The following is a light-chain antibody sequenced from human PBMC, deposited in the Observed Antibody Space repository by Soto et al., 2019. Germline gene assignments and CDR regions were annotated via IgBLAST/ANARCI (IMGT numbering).Light chain of an antibody. J-gene: IGLJ1*01. CDR1: SSNIGAGYE. CDR3: QSYDRSLSGYV. CDR2: ENN. Sequence: QSVLTQPPSVSEAPGQRVTISCTGSSSNIGAGYEAHWYQQVPGTAPKLLIYENNNRPSGVPDRFSGSKSGTSASLAITGLQAEDEAGYYCQSYDRSLSGYVFGTGTKVTVL. V-gene: IGLV1-40*01.